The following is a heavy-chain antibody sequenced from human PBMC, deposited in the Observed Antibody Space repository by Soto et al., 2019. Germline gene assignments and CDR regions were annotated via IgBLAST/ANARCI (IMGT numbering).Heavy chain of an antibody. D-gene: IGHD3-3*01. CDR3: ARGGYYDFWSGYPSGYYVDY. CDR2: INHSGST. J-gene: IGHJ4*02. Sequence: SETLSLTCAVYGGSFSGYYWSWIRQPPGKGLEWIGEINHSGSTNYNPSLKSRVTISVDTSKNQFSLKLSSVTAADTAVYYCARGGYYDFWSGYPSGYYVDYWGQGTLVTVSS. CDR1: GGSFSGYY. V-gene: IGHV4-34*01.